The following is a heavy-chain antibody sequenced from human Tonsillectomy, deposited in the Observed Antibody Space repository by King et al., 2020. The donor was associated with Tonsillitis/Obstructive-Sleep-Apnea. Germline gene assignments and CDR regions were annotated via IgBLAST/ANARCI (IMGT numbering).Heavy chain of an antibody. CDR3: AREFPTFGYGGNFRLFDY. D-gene: IGHD4-23*01. J-gene: IGHJ4*02. Sequence: EVQLVESGGGLVQPGGSLRLSCAASGFTFSSYWMSWVRQAPGKGLEWVANIKQDGSEKYYVDSVKGRFTISRDNAKNSLYLQMNSLRAEDTAVYYCAREFPTFGYGGNFRLFDYWGQGTLVTVSS. V-gene: IGHV3-7*03. CDR2: IKQDGSEK. CDR1: GFTFSSYW.